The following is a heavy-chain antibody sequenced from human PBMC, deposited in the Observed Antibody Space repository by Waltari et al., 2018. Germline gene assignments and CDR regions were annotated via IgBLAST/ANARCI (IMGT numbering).Heavy chain of an antibody. Sequence: EVQLLESGGGLVQPGGSLRLSCAASGFTFRSYAMSWVSQAPGKGLEWVSAISGSGGSTYYADSVKGRFTISRDNSKNTLYLQMNSLRAEDTAVYYCAKIRFLEWLLEDAFDIWGQGTMVTVSS. D-gene: IGHD3-3*01. CDR1: GFTFRSYA. V-gene: IGHV3-23*01. J-gene: IGHJ3*02. CDR2: ISGSGGST. CDR3: AKIRFLEWLLEDAFDI.